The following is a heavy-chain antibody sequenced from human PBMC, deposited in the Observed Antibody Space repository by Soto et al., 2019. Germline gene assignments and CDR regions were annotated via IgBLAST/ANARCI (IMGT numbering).Heavy chain of an antibody. V-gene: IGHV3-73*01. CDR2: IRSKANSDAT. CDR3: TTPSINYDILTDYFNY. J-gene: IGHJ4*02. CDR1: GFNIIGSA. D-gene: IGHD3-9*01. Sequence: GVPMRVSSAAAGFNIIGSAMHWISKTNGKGLEWVGRIRSKANSDATVYAASVKGRFTISRDDSKNTAYLQMNSLKTEDTAVYYCTTPSINYDILTDYFNYWGQGSLVTVSS.